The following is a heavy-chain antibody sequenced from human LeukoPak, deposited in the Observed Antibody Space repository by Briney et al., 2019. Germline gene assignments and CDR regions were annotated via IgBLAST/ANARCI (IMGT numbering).Heavy chain of an antibody. CDR1: GFTFSINA. Sequence: PGGSLRLSCEGSGFTFSINAMHWVRQAPGKGLEWVAVISYDGSNKYYADSVKGRFTISRDNSKNTLYLQMNSLRAEDTAVYYCAREAPRARGVSGFEYYFDYWGQGTLVTVSS. D-gene: IGHD3-10*01. CDR2: ISYDGSNK. J-gene: IGHJ4*02. V-gene: IGHV3-30-3*01. CDR3: AREAPRARGVSGFEYYFDY.